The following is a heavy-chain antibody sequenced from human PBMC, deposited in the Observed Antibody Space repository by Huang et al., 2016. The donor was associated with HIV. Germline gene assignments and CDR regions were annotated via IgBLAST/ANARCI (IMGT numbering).Heavy chain of an antibody. CDR1: GGSFSGYY. D-gene: IGHD3-10*01. CDR2: STHSGRT. CDR3: ARAPHYGSGSYYY. J-gene: IGHJ4*02. Sequence: QVQLHQWGAGLLKPSETLSLTCAVYGGSFSGYYWSWIRQPPGTGLAGIGESTHSGRTNYNPALKSRVTISEETSKNQFSLKLSSVTAADTAVYYCARAPHYGSGSYYYWGQGTLVTVSS. V-gene: IGHV4-34*01.